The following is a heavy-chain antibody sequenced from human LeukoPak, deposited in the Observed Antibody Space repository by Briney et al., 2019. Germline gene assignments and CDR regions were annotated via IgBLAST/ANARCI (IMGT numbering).Heavy chain of an antibody. V-gene: IGHV1-69*02. Sequence: SVKVSCKASGGTFSSYTISWVRQAPGQGLEWMGRFIPILGIANYAQKFQGRVTITADKSTSTAYMELSSLRSEDTAVYYCAANLYDFWSGYYGRFDYWGQGTLVTVSS. CDR3: AANLYDFWSGYYGRFDY. CDR1: GGTFSSYT. J-gene: IGHJ4*02. CDR2: FIPILGIA. D-gene: IGHD3-3*01.